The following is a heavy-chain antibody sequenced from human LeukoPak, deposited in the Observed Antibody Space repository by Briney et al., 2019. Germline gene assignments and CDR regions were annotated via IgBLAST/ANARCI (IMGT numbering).Heavy chain of an antibody. D-gene: IGHD3/OR15-3a*01. V-gene: IGHV4-34*01. CDR3: ARQTGSGLFILP. J-gene: IGHJ4*02. CDR2: INHSGST. CDR1: GGSFSGYY. Sequence: SETLSLTCAVYGGSFSGYYRSWIRQPPGKGLEWIGEINHSGSTNYNPSLKSRVTISVDTSKNQFSLKLSSVTAADTAVYYCARQTGSGLFILPGGQGTLVTVSS.